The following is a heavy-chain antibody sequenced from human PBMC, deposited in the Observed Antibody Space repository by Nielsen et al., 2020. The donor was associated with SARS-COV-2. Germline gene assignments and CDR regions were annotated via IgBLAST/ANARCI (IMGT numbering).Heavy chain of an antibody. Sequence: GGSLRLSCAASGFTFSTYGIHWVRQAPGKGLEWVALISYDGSNKYYADSVKGRFTISRDNSKNTLYLQMNSLRAEDTAVYYCARGPTEVSRAPGNGHYFDYWGQGTLVTVSS. CDR1: GFTFSTYG. CDR2: ISYDGSNK. J-gene: IGHJ4*02. CDR3: ARGPTEVSRAPGNGHYFDY. V-gene: IGHV3-30*03. D-gene: IGHD4-23*01.